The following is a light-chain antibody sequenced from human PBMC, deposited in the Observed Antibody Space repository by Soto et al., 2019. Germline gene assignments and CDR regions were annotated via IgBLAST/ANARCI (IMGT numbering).Light chain of an antibody. J-gene: IGLJ2*01. V-gene: IGLV2-23*01. CDR3: CSYAGSIVV. CDR1: SSDVGSYNL. Sequence: QSVLTQPASVSGSPGQSITISCTGTSSDVGSYNLVSWYQQHPGKDPKLMIYEGSKRPSGVSNRFSGSKSGNTASLTISGLQAEDEADYYCCSYAGSIVVFGGGTKLTVL. CDR2: EGS.